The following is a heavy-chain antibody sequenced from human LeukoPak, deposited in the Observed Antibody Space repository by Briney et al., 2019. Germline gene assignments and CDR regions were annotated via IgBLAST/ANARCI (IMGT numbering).Heavy chain of an antibody. J-gene: IGHJ5*02. D-gene: IGHD3-9*01. CDR3: ARSPDRYYDILTGYYNIWFDP. CDR1: GYTFTNYD. Sequence: GASVKVSCKASGYTFTNYDIDWVRQATGQGLEWLGWMNPDTGNTGSAQKFQGRVTMTRNTSISTAYMELSSLRSDATAVYYCARSPDRYYDILTGYYNIWFDPWGQGTLVTVSS. V-gene: IGHV1-8*01. CDR2: MNPDTGNT.